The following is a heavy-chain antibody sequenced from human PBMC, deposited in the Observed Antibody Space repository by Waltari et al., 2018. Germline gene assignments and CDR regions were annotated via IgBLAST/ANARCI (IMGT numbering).Heavy chain of an antibody. CDR3: AKDRTGPYSITALDS. V-gene: IGHV3-23*01. CDR1: GFTFSSYV. Sequence: EVQLLESGGGLIQPGGSLRLSCAASGFTFSSYVMSWVRQAPGKGLEWVSAISGSGGTTYYADSVKGRFTSSRDNSKNTVYLQMNSLRAEDTAVYYCAKDRTGPYSITALDSWGQGTLVTVSS. J-gene: IGHJ4*02. CDR2: ISGSGGTT. D-gene: IGHD4-4*01.